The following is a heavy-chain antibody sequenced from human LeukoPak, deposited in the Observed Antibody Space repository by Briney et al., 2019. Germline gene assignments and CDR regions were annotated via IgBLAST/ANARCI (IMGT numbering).Heavy chain of an antibody. D-gene: IGHD3-10*01. V-gene: IGHV3-7*03. CDR3: ASLGPDY. CDR1: GFIFSDHW. J-gene: IGHJ4*02. Sequence: GGSLRLSCAASGFIFSDHWMSWVRQAPGKGLEWVANIKKDGSEKYYVDSVKGRFTVSRDNAKNSLYLQMNSLRAEDTAVYYCASLGPDYWGQGTLVTVSS. CDR2: IKKDGSEK.